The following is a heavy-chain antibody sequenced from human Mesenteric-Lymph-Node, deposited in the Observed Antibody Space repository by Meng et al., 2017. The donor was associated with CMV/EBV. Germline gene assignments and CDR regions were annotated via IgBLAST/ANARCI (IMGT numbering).Heavy chain of an antibody. CDR3: ARDRSGGYNCFDP. J-gene: IGHJ5*02. V-gene: IGHV4-59*01. Sequence: SETLSLTCTVSGGSITSYYWSWIRQPPGKGLEWIGYVYYSGTTNYNPSLRSRVTISADTSKNQFSLELRSVTAADTAVYYCARDRSGGYNCFDPWGPGTLVTVSS. CDR1: GGSITSYY. CDR2: VYYSGTT. D-gene: IGHD3-10*01.